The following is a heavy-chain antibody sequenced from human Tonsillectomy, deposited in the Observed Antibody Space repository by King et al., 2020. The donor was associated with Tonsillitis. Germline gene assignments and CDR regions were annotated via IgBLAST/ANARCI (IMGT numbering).Heavy chain of an antibody. V-gene: IGHV3-7*03. CDR1: GFMFSSYW. CDR3: ARDPLARNYGQYYYYGMDV. J-gene: IGHJ6*02. Sequence: VQLVESGGGLVQPGGSLRLSCAASGFMFSSYWMSWVRQAPGRGLEWVANIKQDGSEKYYVDSVKDRFIVSRDNAKNSMYLQMDSLRGEDTAVYYCARDPLARNYGQYYYYGMDVWGQGTAVTVSS. CDR2: IKQDGSEK. D-gene: IGHD1-7*01.